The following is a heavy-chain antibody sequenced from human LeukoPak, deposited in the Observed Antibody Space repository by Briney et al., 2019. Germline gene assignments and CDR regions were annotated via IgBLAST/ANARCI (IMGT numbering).Heavy chain of an antibody. D-gene: IGHD2-2*02. CDR3: AKIPHPVYYMDV. V-gene: IGHV3-23*01. CDR1: GFTVSSNS. CDR2: ISGSGDRT. Sequence: TGGSLRLSCTVSGFTVSSNSMSWVRQAPGKGLEWVSAISGSGDRTYYADSVKGRFTVSRDNSKNTLYLQMNSLRDDDMAVYYCAKIPHPVYYMDVWGEGTTVTVSS. J-gene: IGHJ6*03.